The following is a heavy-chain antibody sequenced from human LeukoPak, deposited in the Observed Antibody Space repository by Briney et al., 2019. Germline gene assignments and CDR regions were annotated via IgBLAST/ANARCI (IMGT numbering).Heavy chain of an antibody. CDR1: GFTFSSYA. V-gene: IGHV3-23*01. CDR3: AKVETAAAATLRGFDY. D-gene: IGHD6-13*01. CDR2: IGGSGGST. Sequence: GGSLRLSCATSGFTFSSYAMSWVRQAPGKGLGWVSSIGGSGGSTYYADSVKGRFTISRDNSKNTLYLQMNSLRAEDTAVYYCAKVETAAAATLRGFDYWGQGTLVTVSS. J-gene: IGHJ4*02.